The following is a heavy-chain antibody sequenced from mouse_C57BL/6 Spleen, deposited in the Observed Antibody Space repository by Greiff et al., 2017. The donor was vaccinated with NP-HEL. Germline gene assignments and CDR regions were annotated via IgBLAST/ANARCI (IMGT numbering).Heavy chain of an antibody. CDR3: ARHERSIYYFDY. J-gene: IGHJ2*01. CDR2: ISSGGSYT. Sequence: EVQGVESGGDLVKPGGSLKLSCAASGFTFSSYGMSWVRQTPDKRLEWVANISSGGSYTYYPDSVKGRFTISRDNAKNTLYLQMSSLKSEDTAMYYCARHERSIYYFDYWGQGTTLTVSS. V-gene: IGHV5-6*01. D-gene: IGHD2-3*01. CDR1: GFTFSSYG.